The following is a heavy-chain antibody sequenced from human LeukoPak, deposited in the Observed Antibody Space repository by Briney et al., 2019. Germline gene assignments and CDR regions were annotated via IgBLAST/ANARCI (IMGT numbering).Heavy chain of an antibody. D-gene: IGHD3-3*02. J-gene: IGHJ2*01. CDR2: INGDGSST. CDR3: ARIRPGWYFDL. V-gene: IGHV3-74*01. Sequence: PGGSLRLSCAASGFTFSNHWMHWVRQAPGKGLVWVSRINGDGSSTSYADSVKGRFTISRDNAKNTLYLQMNSLRAEDTAVYYCARIRPGWYFDLWGRGTLVTVSS. CDR1: GFTFSNHW.